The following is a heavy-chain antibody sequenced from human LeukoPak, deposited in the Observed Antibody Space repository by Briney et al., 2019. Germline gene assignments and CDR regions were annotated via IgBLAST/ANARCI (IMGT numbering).Heavy chain of an antibody. Sequence: PGGSLRLSCAASGFTFNYAWMSWVRQVPGKGLEWVGQTVSEIDGGTTDYAAPVKGRFTISRDDSKSTLYLQMNSLKIEDTAVYYCTTDEDWNYARKDVWGQGPTVIVSS. CDR2: TVSEIDGGTT. D-gene: IGHD1-7*01. CDR1: GFTFNYAW. V-gene: IGHV3-15*04. CDR3: TTDEDWNYARKDV. J-gene: IGHJ6*02.